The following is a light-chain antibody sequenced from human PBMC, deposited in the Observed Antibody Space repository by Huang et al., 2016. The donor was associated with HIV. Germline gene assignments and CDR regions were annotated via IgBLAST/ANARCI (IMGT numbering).Light chain of an antibody. CDR2: GAS. J-gene: IGKJ1*01. CDR1: QSIRNSY. Sequence: EILLTQSPGTLSLSPGERATLSCRASQSIRNSYLAWYQRKPGQSPRLLFHGASTRATGIPDRFSGSGSGTDFTLTINKLETEDFAVYYCQQYDKLPWTFGQGTKVEI. V-gene: IGKV3-20*01. CDR3: QQYDKLPWT.